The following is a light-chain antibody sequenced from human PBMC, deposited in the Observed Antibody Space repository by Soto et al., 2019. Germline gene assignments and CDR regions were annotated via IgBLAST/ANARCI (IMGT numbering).Light chain of an antibody. CDR3: QRGDT. V-gene: IGKV3-11*01. CDR1: QSVSSN. Sequence: EIVLTQSPATLSLSPGERATLSCRASQSVSSNLAWYQQKPGQAPRLLIYDASNRATGIPARFSGSGSETDFTLTISSLEPEDFAVYYCQRGDTFGQGTRLEIK. CDR2: DAS. J-gene: IGKJ5*01.